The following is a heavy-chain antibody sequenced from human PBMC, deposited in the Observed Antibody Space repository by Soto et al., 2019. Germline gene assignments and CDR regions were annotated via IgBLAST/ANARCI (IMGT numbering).Heavy chain of an antibody. CDR3: ARNHALMKDAFDI. CDR1: GYSFTSYW. Sequence: GESLKISCNGSGYSFTSYWISWVRQMPGKGLEWMGRIDPSDSYTNYSPSFQGHVTISADKSISTAYLQWSSLKASDTAMYYCARNHALMKDAFDIWGQGTMVTV. V-gene: IGHV5-10-1*01. CDR2: IDPSDSYT. J-gene: IGHJ3*02. D-gene: IGHD3-16*01.